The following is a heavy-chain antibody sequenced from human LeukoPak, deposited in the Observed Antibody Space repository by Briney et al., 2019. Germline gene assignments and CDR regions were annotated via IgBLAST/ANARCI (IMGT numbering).Heavy chain of an antibody. Sequence: PSETLSLTCTVSGGSISGGSYYWSWIRQPAGKGLEWIGRIYTSGSTNYNPSLKSRVTISVDTSKNQFSLKLSSVTAADTAVYYCARGYCSSTSCYFHFDYWGQGTLVTVSS. D-gene: IGHD2-2*01. J-gene: IGHJ4*02. CDR2: IYTSGST. V-gene: IGHV4-61*02. CDR1: GGSISGGSYY. CDR3: ARGYCSSTSCYFHFDY.